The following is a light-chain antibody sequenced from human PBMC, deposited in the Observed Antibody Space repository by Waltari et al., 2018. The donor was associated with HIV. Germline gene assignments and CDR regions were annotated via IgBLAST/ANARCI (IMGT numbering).Light chain of an antibody. CDR3: AAWDDSLTGWV. J-gene: IGLJ3*02. CDR2: GNN. CDR1: TFNLGTNL. V-gene: IGLV1-47*01. Sequence: QSVLIQPPSASGTPGQRVTIPCSGSTFNLGTNLVYWYQQLPGTAPRLLIDGNNQRPSGVPDRFSTSKSGTSASLAISGLRSEDEVDYYCAAWDDSLTGWVFGGGTKLTVL.